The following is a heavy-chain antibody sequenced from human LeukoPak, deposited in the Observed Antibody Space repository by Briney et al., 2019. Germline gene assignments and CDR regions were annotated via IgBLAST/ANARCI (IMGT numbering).Heavy chain of an antibody. D-gene: IGHD2-2*01. CDR1: GFTFSSYA. V-gene: IGHV3-23*01. Sequence: PGGSLRLSCAASGFTFSSYAMSWVRQAPGKGLEWVSAISGSGGSTYYADSVKGRFTISRDNSKNTLYLQMNSLRAEDTAVYYCAKRLYCSSTSCSSWMVGIAAAAYYFDYWGQGTLVTVSS. CDR2: ISGSGGST. CDR3: AKRLYCSSTSCSSWMVGIAAAAYYFDY. J-gene: IGHJ4*02.